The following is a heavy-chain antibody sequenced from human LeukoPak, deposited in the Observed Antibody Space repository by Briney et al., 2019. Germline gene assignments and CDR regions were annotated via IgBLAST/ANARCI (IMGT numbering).Heavy chain of an antibody. CDR1: GFTFSSYA. J-gene: IGHJ4*02. V-gene: IGHV3-23*01. D-gene: IGHD3-3*01. CDR3: AKDGTSYYDFWSGYYDY. CDR2: ISGSGGST. Sequence: PGGSLRLSCAASGFTFSSYAMSWVRQAPGKGLEWVSAISGSGGSTYYADSVKGRFTISRDNSKNTLYLQMNSLRAEDTAVYYCAKDGTSYYDFWSGYYDYWGQGTLVTVSS.